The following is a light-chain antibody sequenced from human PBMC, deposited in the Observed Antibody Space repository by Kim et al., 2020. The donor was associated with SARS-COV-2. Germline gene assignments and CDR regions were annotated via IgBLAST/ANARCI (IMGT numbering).Light chain of an antibody. Sequence: GNGVTMSCSGSDANIGRNYVYWYQQLPGTAPKLLIYRSYKRPSGVPDRFSASRSGTSASLAISGLRSEDEADYYCTAWDTSLRAWLFGGGTQLTVL. CDR3: TAWDTSLRAWL. V-gene: IGLV1-47*01. CDR2: RSY. CDR1: DANIGRNY. J-gene: IGLJ3*02.